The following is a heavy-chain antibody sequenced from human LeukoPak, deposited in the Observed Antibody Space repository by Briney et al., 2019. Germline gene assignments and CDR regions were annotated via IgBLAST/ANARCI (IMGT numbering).Heavy chain of an antibody. Sequence: GGSLRLSCAASGFTFSNYAMRWVRQAPGKGLEWVSGISGSGDSTYYADSVKGRFTISRDNSKNTLYLQMNSLRAEDTAVYYCAKDPKNYDFWSGYWPDYFDYWGQGTLVTVSS. CDR1: GFTFSNYA. CDR2: ISGSGDST. J-gene: IGHJ4*02. CDR3: AKDPKNYDFWSGYWPDYFDY. D-gene: IGHD3-3*01. V-gene: IGHV3-23*01.